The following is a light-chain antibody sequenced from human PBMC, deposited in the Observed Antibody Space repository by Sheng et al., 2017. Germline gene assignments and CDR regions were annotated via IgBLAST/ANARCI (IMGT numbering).Light chain of an antibody. J-gene: IGKJ4*01. CDR2: GAS. V-gene: IGKV3-20*01. Sequence: EIVLTQSPGTLSLSPGERATLSCRASQSVSSNYLAWYHHKPGQAPRLLIYGASSRATGIPDRFSGSGSGTDFTLTISRLEPEDFAVYYCQQYGDSPLLTFGGGTKVEIK. CDR1: QSVSSNY. CDR3: QQYGDSPLLT.